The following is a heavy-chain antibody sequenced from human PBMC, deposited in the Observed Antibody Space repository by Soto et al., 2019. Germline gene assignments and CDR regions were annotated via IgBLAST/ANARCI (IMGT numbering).Heavy chain of an antibody. Sequence: QVHLVQSGAEVRKPGSSVKVSCKASGGTFVIYAFTWVRQAPGQGLEWMGGINPVFGTANNAQKFQGRVTITADVSTNTTYMELSSLRPEDTAVYYCARYYYDSSGYSHAFDIWGQGTLVTVSS. D-gene: IGHD3-22*01. J-gene: IGHJ3*02. V-gene: IGHV1-69*01. CDR1: GGTFVIYA. CDR2: INPVFGTA. CDR3: ARYYYDSSGYSHAFDI.